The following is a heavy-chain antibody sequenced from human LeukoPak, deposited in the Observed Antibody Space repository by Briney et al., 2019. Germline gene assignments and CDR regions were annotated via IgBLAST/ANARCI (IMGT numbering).Heavy chain of an antibody. CDR3: ATGVVAATRFDY. CDR2: FDPEDGET. Sequence: ASVKVSCKVSGYTLTELSMHWVRQAPGKGLEWMGGFDPEDGETIYAQKFRGRVTMTEDTSTDTAYMELSSLRSEDTAVYYCATGVVAATRFDYWGQGTLVTVSS. J-gene: IGHJ4*02. V-gene: IGHV1-24*01. CDR1: GYTLTELS. D-gene: IGHD2-15*01.